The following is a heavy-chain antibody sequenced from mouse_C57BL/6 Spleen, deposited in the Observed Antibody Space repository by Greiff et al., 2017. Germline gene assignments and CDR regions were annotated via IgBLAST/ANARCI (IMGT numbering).Heavy chain of an antibody. CDR3: ARETVVALYYAMDY. Sequence: QVQLQQPGAELVRPGSSVKLSCKASGYTFTSYWMHWVKQRPIQGLEWIGNIDPSDSETHYNQKFKDKATLTVDKSSSTAYMQLSSLTSEDSAVYYCARETVVALYYAMDYWGQGTSVTVSS. J-gene: IGHJ4*01. CDR2: IDPSDSET. D-gene: IGHD1-1*01. V-gene: IGHV1-52*01. CDR1: GYTFTSYW.